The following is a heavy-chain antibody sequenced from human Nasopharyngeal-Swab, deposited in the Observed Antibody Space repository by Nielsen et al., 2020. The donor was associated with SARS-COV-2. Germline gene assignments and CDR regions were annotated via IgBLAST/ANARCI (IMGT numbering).Heavy chain of an antibody. J-gene: IGHJ4*02. D-gene: IGHD5-24*01. CDR2: ISYDGNNK. CDR1: GFTFSSFG. CDR3: AKVRDGYNQGFDY. V-gene: IGHV3-30*18. Sequence: GGSLRLSCAASGFTFSSFGMHWVRQAPGKGLERVAVISYDGNNKYYADSVKGRFTISRDNSKNTLYLQMDSLRAEDTAVYYCAKVRDGYNQGFDYWGQGTLVTVSS.